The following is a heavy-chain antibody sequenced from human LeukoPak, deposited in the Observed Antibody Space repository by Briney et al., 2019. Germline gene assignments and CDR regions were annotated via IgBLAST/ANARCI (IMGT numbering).Heavy chain of an antibody. J-gene: IGHJ4*02. Sequence: SETLSLTCTVSGGSISSSSYYWGWIRQPPGKGLEWIGSIYYSGSTYYNPSLKSRVTISVDTSKNKFSLKLSFVTAADTAVYYCARAHYSSGWYPFDYWGQGTLVTVS. CDR1: GGSISSSSYY. CDR3: ARAHYSSGWYPFDY. CDR2: IYYSGST. D-gene: IGHD6-19*01. V-gene: IGHV4-39*07.